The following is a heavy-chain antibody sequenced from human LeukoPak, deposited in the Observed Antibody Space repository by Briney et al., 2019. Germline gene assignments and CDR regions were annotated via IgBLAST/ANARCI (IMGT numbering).Heavy chain of an antibody. J-gene: IGHJ4*02. D-gene: IGHD6-25*01. V-gene: IGHV3-11*01. CDR3: VRDRSAWRDYYFDY. CDR1: GFTFSDYS. CDR2: ISSSGRTI. Sequence: GGSLRLSCAASGFTFSDYSMTWIRRAPGKGLEWVSYISSSGRTIYYADSAKGRFTISRDNAKNSLYLQMNSLRAEDTAVYYCVRDRSAWRDYYFDYWGQGTLVTVSS.